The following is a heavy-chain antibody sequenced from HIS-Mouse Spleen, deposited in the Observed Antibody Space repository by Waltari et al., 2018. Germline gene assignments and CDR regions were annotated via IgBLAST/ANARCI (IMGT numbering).Heavy chain of an antibody. D-gene: IGHD2-8*01. Sequence: QVQLQESGPGLVKPSETLSLTCTVSGGSISSYYWSWIRQPPGKGLEWIGYIYYSGSTNSNPSLKSRVTISVDTSKNQFSLKLSSVTAADTAVYYCARVAEWWFDPWGQGTLVTVSS. CDR1: GGSISSYY. J-gene: IGHJ5*02. CDR3: ARVAEWWFDP. V-gene: IGHV4-59*01. CDR2: IYYSGST.